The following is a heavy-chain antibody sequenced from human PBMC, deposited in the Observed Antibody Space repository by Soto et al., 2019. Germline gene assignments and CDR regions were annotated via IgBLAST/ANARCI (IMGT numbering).Heavy chain of an antibody. CDR3: ARERPAMTTVFLGYYYYGLDV. D-gene: IGHD4-17*01. Sequence: QVQLVQSGAEVKKPGASVKVSCKASGYTFTSYGISWVRQAPGQGLEWMGWISAYNGNTNYAQKLQGRVTMATDTSTSTAYMELRSLRSDDTAVYYCARERPAMTTVFLGYYYYGLDVWGQGTTVTVSS. CDR1: GYTFTSYG. J-gene: IGHJ6*02. V-gene: IGHV1-18*01. CDR2: ISAYNGNT.